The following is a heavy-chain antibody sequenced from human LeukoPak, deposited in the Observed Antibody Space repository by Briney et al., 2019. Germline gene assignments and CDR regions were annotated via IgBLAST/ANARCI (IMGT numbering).Heavy chain of an antibody. CDR3: ARWTTVTRAFDY. D-gene: IGHD4-17*01. CDR1: DDSISRSSYY. J-gene: IGHJ4*02. CDR2: IYYTGRT. Sequence: SETLSLTCTVSDDSISRSSYYWGWIRQTPGKGLEWIGSIYYTGRTHYSPSLQTRVTMSVDTSKNQFSLKLSSVTAADTAVYYCARWTTVTRAFDYWGQGTLVTVSS. V-gene: IGHV4-39*07.